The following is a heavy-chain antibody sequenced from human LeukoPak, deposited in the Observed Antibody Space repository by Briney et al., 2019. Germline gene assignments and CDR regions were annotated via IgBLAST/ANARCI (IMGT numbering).Heavy chain of an antibody. J-gene: IGHJ4*02. CDR1: GFTFSDYY. V-gene: IGHV3-11*05. CDR2: ISGRNYI. CDR3: ARVRGGNFDF. Sequence: GGSLRLSCAASGFTFSDYYMSWIRQAPGKGLEWVSYISGRNYITYADSVKGRFTISRDNAKNSLFLQMNSLRAEDTAVYYCARVRGGNFDFWGQGTLVTVSS. D-gene: IGHD3-10*01.